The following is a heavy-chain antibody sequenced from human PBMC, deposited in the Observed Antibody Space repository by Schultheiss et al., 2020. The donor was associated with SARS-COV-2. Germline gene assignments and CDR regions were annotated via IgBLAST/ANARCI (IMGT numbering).Heavy chain of an antibody. Sequence: GGSLRLSCAASGFTFSSYWMSWVRQAPGKGLEWVSFISSSGQTIYYADSVKGRFTVSRDNAKNSLYLHMNSLTAEDTAVYYCARDHAGSVVYWGQGTLVTVSS. CDR1: GFTFSSYW. V-gene: IGHV3-48*04. J-gene: IGHJ4*02. CDR2: ISSSGQTI. CDR3: ARDHAGSVVY. D-gene: IGHD6-25*01.